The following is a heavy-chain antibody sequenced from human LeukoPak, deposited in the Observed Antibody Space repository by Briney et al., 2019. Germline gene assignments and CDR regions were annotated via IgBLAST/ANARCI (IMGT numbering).Heavy chain of an antibody. CDR1: GFTFSSYG. CDR2: ISSDGSNK. Sequence: GRSLRLSCAASGFTFSSYGMHWVRQAPGKGLEWVAVISSDGSNKYYADSVKGRFTISRDNSKNMLYLQLNSLRAEDTAVYYCAKEAIGYSFSESWGQXTLVTVSS. J-gene: IGHJ4*02. V-gene: IGHV3-30*18. CDR3: AKEAIGYSFSES. D-gene: IGHD1-26*01.